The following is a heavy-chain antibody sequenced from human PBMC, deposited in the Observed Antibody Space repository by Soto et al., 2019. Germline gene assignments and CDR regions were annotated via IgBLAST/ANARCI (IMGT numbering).Heavy chain of an antibody. J-gene: IGHJ6*02. CDR2: INHSGST. CDR1: GGSFSGYY. CDR3: ARGVSYGSRPTYYYYYGMDV. D-gene: IGHD5-18*01. V-gene: IGHV4-34*01. Sequence: SETLSLTCAVYGGSFSGYYWSWIRQPPGKGLEWIGEINHSGSTNYNPSLKSRVTISVDTSKNQFSLKLSSVTAADTAVYYCARGVSYGSRPTYYYYYGMDVWGQGTTVTVSS.